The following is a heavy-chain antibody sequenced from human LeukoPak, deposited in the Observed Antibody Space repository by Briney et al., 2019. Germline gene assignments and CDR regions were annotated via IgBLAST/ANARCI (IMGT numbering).Heavy chain of an antibody. Sequence: SETLSLTCTVSGGSMRSYYWSWIRQPPGKGLEWIGYIYYSGSTNYNPSLKSRVTISVDASKNQFSLKLSSVTAADTAVYYCARADYYDSSGYSIGYFDYWGQGTLVTVSS. CDR3: ARADYYDSSGYSIGYFDY. V-gene: IGHV4-59*01. D-gene: IGHD3-22*01. CDR2: IYYSGST. J-gene: IGHJ4*02. CDR1: GGSMRSYY.